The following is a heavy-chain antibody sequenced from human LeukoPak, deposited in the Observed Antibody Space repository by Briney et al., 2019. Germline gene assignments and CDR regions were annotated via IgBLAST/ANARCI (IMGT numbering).Heavy chain of an antibody. CDR2: VFYSGRT. CDR1: GGSISSYY. J-gene: IGHJ4*02. Sequence: PSETLSLTCTVSGGSISSYYWSWIRQPPGKGLEWIGYVFYSGRTNYNPSLKRRVTISIDTAKNQFSLKLNSVTAADTAVYYCASPYYDRSGYFYDSDSWGQGTLVTVSS. CDR3: ASPYYDRSGYFYDSDS. D-gene: IGHD3-22*01. V-gene: IGHV4-59*01.